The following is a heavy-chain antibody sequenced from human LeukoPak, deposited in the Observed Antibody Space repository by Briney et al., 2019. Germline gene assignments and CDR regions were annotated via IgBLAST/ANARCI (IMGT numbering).Heavy chain of an antibody. CDR1: GFTFSGYS. D-gene: IGHD6-19*01. CDR2: ISSSSSYI. Sequence: GGSLRLSCAASGFTFSGYSMNWVRQAPGKGLEWVSSISSSSSYIYYADSVKGRFTISRDNAKNSLYLQMNSLRAEDTAVYYCARDLAVAGSDYWGQGTLVTVSS. J-gene: IGHJ4*02. CDR3: ARDLAVAGSDY. V-gene: IGHV3-21*01.